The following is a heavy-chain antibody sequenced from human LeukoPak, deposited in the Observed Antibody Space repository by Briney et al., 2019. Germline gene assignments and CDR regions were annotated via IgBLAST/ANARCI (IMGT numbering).Heavy chain of an antibody. CDR2: IRSTANGYAT. J-gene: IGHJ4*02. CDR3: ARVSPNTVTTLQYFDY. V-gene: IGHV3-73*01. Sequence: GGSLRLSCAASGFTFSGSALHWVRQASGKGLEWVGRIRSTANGYATAYAASVKGRFTISRDDSKNTAYLQMDSLRAEDTAVYYCARVSPNTVTTLQYFDYWGQRTLVTVSS. CDR1: GFTFSGSA. D-gene: IGHD4-17*01.